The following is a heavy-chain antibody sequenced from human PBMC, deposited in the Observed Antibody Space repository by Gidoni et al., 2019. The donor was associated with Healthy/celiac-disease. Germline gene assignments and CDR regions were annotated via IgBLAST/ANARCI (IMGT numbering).Heavy chain of an antibody. D-gene: IGHD1-20*01. CDR2: ISSSSRTI. CDR3: ARGYNWNQGGFDP. J-gene: IGHJ5*02. CDR1: GFTFSSYS. V-gene: IGHV3-48*02. Sequence: EVQLVESGGGLVQPGGSLRLSCAASGFTFSSYSMNWVRQAPGKGLEWVSYISSSSRTIYYADSVKGRFTISRDNAKNSLYLQMNSLRDEDTAVYYCARGYNWNQGGFDPWGQGTLVTVSS.